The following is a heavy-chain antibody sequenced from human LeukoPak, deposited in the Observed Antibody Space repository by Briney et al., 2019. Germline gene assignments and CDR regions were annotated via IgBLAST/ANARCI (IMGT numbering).Heavy chain of an antibody. D-gene: IGHD3-10*01. CDR1: GGSISSGDYY. V-gene: IGHV4-30-4*08. J-gene: IGHJ5*02. Sequence: SQTLSLTCTVSGGSISSGDYYWSWIRQPPGKGLEWIGYIYYSGSTYYNPSLKSRVTISVGTSKNQFSLKLSSVTAADTAVYYCAYGSGSNWFDPWGQGTLVTVSS. CDR3: AYGSGSNWFDP. CDR2: IYYSGST.